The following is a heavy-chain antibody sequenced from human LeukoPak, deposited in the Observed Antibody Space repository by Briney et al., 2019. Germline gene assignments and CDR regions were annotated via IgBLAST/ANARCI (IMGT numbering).Heavy chain of an antibody. CDR1: GFTVSSNY. J-gene: IGHJ4*02. CDR2: IYSGGRT. D-gene: IGHD5/OR15-5a*01. V-gene: IGHV3-66*01. Sequence: GGSLRLSCAASGFTVSSNYMSWVRQAPGKGLEWVSVIYSGGRTYYADSVRGRFTISRDNSKNTMYLQMDSLRAEDTAVYYCARENVHDRTDFDYWGQGTLVTVSS. CDR3: ARENVHDRTDFDY.